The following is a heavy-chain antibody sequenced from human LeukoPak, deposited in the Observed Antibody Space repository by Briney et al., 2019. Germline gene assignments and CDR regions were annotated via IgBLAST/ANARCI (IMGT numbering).Heavy chain of an antibody. D-gene: IGHD3-10*01. J-gene: IGHJ4*02. V-gene: IGHV3-23*01. CDR3: AKRGVVIRVILVGFHKEAYYFDS. CDR1: GITLSNYG. CDR2: ISGSGGGT. Sequence: GGSLRLSCAVSGITLSNYGMSWVRQPPGKGLEWVAGISGSGGGTNCADSVKGRFTISRDNAKNTLYLQMNSLRAEDTAVYFCAKRGVVIRVILVGFHKEAYYFDSWGQGALVTVSS.